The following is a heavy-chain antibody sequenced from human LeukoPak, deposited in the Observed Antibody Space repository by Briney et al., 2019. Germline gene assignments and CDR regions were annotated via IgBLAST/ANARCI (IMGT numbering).Heavy chain of an antibody. Sequence: SETLSLTCTVSGGSISGYYWSWIRQPPGKGLEWIGYIYYSGSTNYNPSLKSRVTISVDTSKNQFSLKLSSVTAADTAVYYCASVVGATDYFDYWGQGTLVTVSS. V-gene: IGHV4-59*01. CDR1: GGSISGYY. D-gene: IGHD1-26*01. CDR3: ASVVGATDYFDY. J-gene: IGHJ4*02. CDR2: IYYSGST.